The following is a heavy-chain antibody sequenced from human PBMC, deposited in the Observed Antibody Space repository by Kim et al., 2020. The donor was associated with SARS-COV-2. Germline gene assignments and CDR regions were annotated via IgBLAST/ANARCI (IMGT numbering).Heavy chain of an antibody. V-gene: IGHV4-59*08. D-gene: IGHD6-6*01. CDR3: ARLPSIAGLDY. CDR2: IYYSGST. CDR1: GGSISSYY. Sequence: SETLSLTCTVSGGSISSYYWSWIRQPPGKGLEWIGYIYYSGSTNYNPSLKSRVTISVDTSKNQFSLKLSSVTAADTAVYYCARLPSIAGLDYWGQGTLVTVSS. J-gene: IGHJ4*02.